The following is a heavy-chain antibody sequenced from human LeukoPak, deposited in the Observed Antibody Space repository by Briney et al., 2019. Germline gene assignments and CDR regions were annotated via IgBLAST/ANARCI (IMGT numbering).Heavy chain of an antibody. Sequence: SETLSLTCTVSGDSFTSVTDYWAWIRQPPGKGLEWIGSIYYSGSTYYNPSLKSRVTISVDTSKNQFSLKLSSVTAADTAVYYCASSSSGSYEVAYWGQGTLVTVSS. D-gene: IGHD3-10*01. CDR1: GDSFTSVTDY. CDR3: ASSSSGSYEVAY. V-gene: IGHV4-39*07. CDR2: IYYSGST. J-gene: IGHJ4*02.